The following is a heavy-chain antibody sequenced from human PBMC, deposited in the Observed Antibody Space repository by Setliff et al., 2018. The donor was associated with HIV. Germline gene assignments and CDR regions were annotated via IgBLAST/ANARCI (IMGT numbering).Heavy chain of an antibody. Sequence: SETLSLTCSVSGDSFSTSSYFWGWVRQSPGKGLEWIGNIYYTGFTYSSPSLKGRVIMSIDTSKSQSSLNLTSVTDSDTAVYYCTRQGRGDPGLATTRLDYWGQGKLVTSPQ. D-gene: IGHD1-1*01. CDR1: GDSFSTSSYF. CDR3: TRQGRGDPGLATTRLDY. J-gene: IGHJ4*02. V-gene: IGHV4-39*01. CDR2: IYYTGFT.